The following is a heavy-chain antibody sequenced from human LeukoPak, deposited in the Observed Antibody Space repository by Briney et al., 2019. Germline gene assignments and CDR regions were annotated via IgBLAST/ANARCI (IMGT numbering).Heavy chain of an antibody. D-gene: IGHD3-10*01. J-gene: IGHJ6*02. CDR3: ARGSITMVRGVIHYYYYYGMDV. V-gene: IGHV4-39*01. CDR1: GGSISSSSYY. Sequence: SETLSLTCTVSGGSISSSSYYWGWIRQPPGKGLEWIGSIYYSGSTYYNPSLKSRVTISVDTSKNQFSLKLSSVTAADTAVYYCARGSITMVRGVIHYYYYYGMDVWGQGTTVTVSS. CDR2: IYYSGST.